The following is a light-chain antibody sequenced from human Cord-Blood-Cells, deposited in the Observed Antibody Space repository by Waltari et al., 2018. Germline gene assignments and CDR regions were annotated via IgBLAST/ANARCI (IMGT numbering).Light chain of an antibody. Sequence: QSALTQPASVSGSPGQSITISCTGTSSDVGGYNYVSWYQQHPGRPPKLMIYDVSKRPSWVANRFSGSKSGNTASRTISGLQPEDEADYYCSSYTSSSTWVFGGGTKLTVL. V-gene: IGLV2-14*01. CDR2: DVS. CDR1: SSDVGGYNY. CDR3: SSYTSSSTWV. J-gene: IGLJ3*02.